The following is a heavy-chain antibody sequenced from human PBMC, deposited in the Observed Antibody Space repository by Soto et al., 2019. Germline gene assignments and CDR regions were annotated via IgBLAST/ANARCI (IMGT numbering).Heavy chain of an antibody. D-gene: IGHD3-3*01. CDR2: IVPMVGTS. J-gene: IGHJ4*02. V-gene: IGHV1-69*06. CDR1: GGTSTRYA. Sequence: QERLVQSGAEVRKPGSSVKVSCKVTGGTSTRYAINWVRQAPGQGLEWMGGIVPMVGTSKYAQEFQGRVTITADTSTNIAYMELRSLRSADTAVYYCNRGSEYDFWSGYLWGKGTLVSVSS. CDR3: NRGSEYDFWSGYL.